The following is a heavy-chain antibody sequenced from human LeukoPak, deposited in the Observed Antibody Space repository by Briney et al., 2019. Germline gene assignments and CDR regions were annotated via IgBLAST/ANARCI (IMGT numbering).Heavy chain of an antibody. CDR1: GGSFSGYY. V-gene: IGHV4-34*01. CDR3: ARGPYDFWSGYLHYYYYGMDV. Sequence: PSETLSLTCAVYGGSFSGYYWSWIRQPPGKGLEWIGEINHSGSTYYNPSLKSRVTISVDTSRNQFSLKLSSVTAADTAVYYCARGPYDFWSGYLHYYYYGMDVWGQGTTVTVSS. D-gene: IGHD3-3*01. J-gene: IGHJ6*02. CDR2: INHSGST.